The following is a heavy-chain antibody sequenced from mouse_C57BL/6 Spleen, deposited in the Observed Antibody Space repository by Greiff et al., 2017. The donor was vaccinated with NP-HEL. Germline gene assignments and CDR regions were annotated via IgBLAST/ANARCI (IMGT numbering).Heavy chain of an antibody. CDR2: INPDSSTI. CDR1: GIDFSRYW. V-gene: IGHV4-1*01. J-gene: IGHJ4*01. D-gene: IGHD6-2*01. Sequence: EVQLQQSGGGLVQPGGSLKLSCAASGIDFSRYWMSWVRRAPGKGLEWIGEINPDSSTINYAPSLKDKFIISRDNAKNTLYLQMSKVRSEDTALYYCARQLLYYYAMDYWGQGTSVTVSS. CDR3: ARQLLYYYAMDY.